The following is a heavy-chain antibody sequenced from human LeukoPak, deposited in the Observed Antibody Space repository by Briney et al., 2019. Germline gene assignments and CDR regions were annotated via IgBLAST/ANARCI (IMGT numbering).Heavy chain of an antibody. CDR1: GFTFSDYW. V-gene: IGHV3-7*01. Sequence: GGSLRLSCAASGFTFSDYWMSWVRQAPGKGLEWVANIKQDGSEIYYVASVKGRFTISRDNARNSLYLQMNSLRAEDTAVYYCARDNWGDAFDIWGQGTMVTVSS. J-gene: IGHJ3*02. D-gene: IGHD7-27*01. CDR2: IKQDGSEI. CDR3: ARDNWGDAFDI.